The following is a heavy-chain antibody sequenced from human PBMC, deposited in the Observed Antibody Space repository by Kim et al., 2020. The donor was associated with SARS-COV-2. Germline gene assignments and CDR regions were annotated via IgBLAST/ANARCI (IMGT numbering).Heavy chain of an antibody. CDR2: DKT. V-gene: IGHV3-66*01. CDR3: ATNLAAAGVV. D-gene: IGHD6-13*01. Sequence: DKTYYVESVKGRLTISRDISKNTLYLQMSSLRVEDTAVYYCATNLAAAGVVWGQGTLVTVSS. J-gene: IGHJ4*02.